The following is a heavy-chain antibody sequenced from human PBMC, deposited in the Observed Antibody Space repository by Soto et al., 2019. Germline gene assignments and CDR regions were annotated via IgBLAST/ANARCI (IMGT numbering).Heavy chain of an antibody. V-gene: IGHV1-8*01. CDR2: MNPNSGNT. J-gene: IGHJ6*02. Sequence: AAVKVSCKASGYTFTSYDINWVRQATGQGXEWMGWMNPNSGNTGYAQKFQGRVTMTRNTSISTAYMELSSLRSEDTAVYYCARGPYDFWSGYYGPLYYYYGMDVWGQGTTVTVSS. CDR3: ARGPYDFWSGYYGPLYYYYGMDV. CDR1: GYTFTSYD. D-gene: IGHD3-3*01.